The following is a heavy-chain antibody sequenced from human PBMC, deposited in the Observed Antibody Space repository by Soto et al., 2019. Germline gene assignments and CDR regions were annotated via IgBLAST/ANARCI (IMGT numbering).Heavy chain of an antibody. CDR3: VVAAQPYYFDY. V-gene: IGHV1-18*01. Sequence: ASVKVSCKASGYTFTSYGISWVRQAPGQGLEWMGWISAYNGNTNYAQKLQGRVTMTTDTSTSTAYMELRSLRSDDTAVYYCVVAAQPYYFDYWSQGTPVTVSS. CDR1: GYTFTSYG. CDR2: ISAYNGNT. J-gene: IGHJ4*02. D-gene: IGHD2-15*01.